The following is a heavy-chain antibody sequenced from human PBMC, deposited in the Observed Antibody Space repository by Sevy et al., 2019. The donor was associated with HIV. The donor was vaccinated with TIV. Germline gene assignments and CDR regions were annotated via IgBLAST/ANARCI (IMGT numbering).Heavy chain of an antibody. D-gene: IGHD3-22*01. Sequence: ASVKVSCKASGYIFTSYGISWVRQAPRQGLEWMGWINGHNGNTNYVQNLQSRVTMTTDTSTNTAYMELWSLRSDDTAVYYCARDGYDGSGYQRGLFDFWGQGTLVTVSS. CDR3: ARDGYDGSGYQRGLFDF. V-gene: IGHV1-18*01. CDR1: GYIFTSYG. CDR2: INGHNGNT. J-gene: IGHJ4*02.